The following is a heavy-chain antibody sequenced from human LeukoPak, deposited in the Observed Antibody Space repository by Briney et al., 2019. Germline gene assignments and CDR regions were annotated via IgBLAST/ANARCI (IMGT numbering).Heavy chain of an antibody. V-gene: IGHV3-23*01. CDR2: ISGSGGST. CDR1: GFTFSSYV. CDR3: AKTERDIVVVPDAIFDY. Sequence: GGSLRLSCAASGFTFSSYVMHWVRQAPGKGLDWVSGISGSGGSTYSADSVKGRFTISRDNSKNTLYLQMNSLRAEDTAVYYCAKTERDIVVVPDAIFDYWGQGTLVTVSS. J-gene: IGHJ4*02. D-gene: IGHD2-2*01.